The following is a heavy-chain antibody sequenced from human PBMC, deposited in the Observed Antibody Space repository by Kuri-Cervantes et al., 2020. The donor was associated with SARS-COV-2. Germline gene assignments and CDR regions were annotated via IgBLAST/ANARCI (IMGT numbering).Heavy chain of an antibody. V-gene: IGHV3-21*04. Sequence: GESLKISCAASGFTFSSYSMSWVRQAPGKGLEWVSSISSSSSYIYYADSVKGRFTISRDNAKNTLYLQMNSLRAEDTAVYYCAKDPVAGTWGDNFDYWGQGTLVTVSS. CDR1: GFTFSSYS. J-gene: IGHJ4*02. D-gene: IGHD6-19*01. CDR3: AKDPVAGTWGDNFDY. CDR2: ISSSSSYI.